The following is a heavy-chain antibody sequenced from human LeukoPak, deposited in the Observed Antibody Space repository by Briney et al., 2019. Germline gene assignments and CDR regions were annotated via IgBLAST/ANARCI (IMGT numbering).Heavy chain of an antibody. V-gene: IGHV3-11*04. J-gene: IGHJ4*02. Sequence: GGFLRLSCAGSGFTFSDYYMSWIRQAPGKGLEWVSYISSSGRTIYYADSVKGRFTISRDNAKNSLYLQRNSLRAEDTAVYYCARADCSSSSCYELDYWGQGTLVTVSS. CDR2: ISSSGRTI. D-gene: IGHD2-2*01. CDR1: GFTFSDYY. CDR3: ARADCSSSSCYELDY.